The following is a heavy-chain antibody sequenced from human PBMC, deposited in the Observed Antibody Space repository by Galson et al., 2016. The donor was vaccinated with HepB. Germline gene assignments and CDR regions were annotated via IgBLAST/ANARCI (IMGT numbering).Heavy chain of an antibody. V-gene: IGHV3-74*01. D-gene: IGHD3-10*01. Sequence: SLRLSCAASGFRFSSVWMHWVRQAPGKGLVWVSGLSFDGSARRCADSVKSRFTISRDNAKNTLYLEMTSLSAEDTAVYYCARGSWAPFESWGQGTLVTVSA. CDR1: GFRFSSVW. J-gene: IGHJ5*01. CDR2: LSFDGSAR. CDR3: ARGSWAPFES.